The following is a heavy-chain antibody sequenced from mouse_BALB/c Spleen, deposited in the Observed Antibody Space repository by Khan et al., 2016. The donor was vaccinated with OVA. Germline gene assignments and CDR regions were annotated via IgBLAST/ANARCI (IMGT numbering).Heavy chain of an antibody. Sequence: QVQLQQSGAELAKPGASVKMSCKASGYTFINYWILWVKQRPGQGLEWIGYINPSTGYTEYNQDFKDKATLTADKSSSTAYMQLSSLTSEDTAVEYCARRGRRWECDYWGQGTTLTVSS. CDR3: ARRGRRWECDY. D-gene: IGHD1-1*01. CDR2: INPSTGYT. V-gene: IGHV1-7*01. J-gene: IGHJ2*01. CDR1: GYTFINYW.